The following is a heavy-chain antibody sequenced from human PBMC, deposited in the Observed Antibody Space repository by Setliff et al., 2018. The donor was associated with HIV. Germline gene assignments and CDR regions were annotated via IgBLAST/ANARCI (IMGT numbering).Heavy chain of an antibody. CDR1: GFSFSDYY. CDR2: ISDSDTDI. V-gene: IGHV3-11*01. Sequence: PGGSLRLSCAASGFSFSDYYMSWIRQAPGKGLECISYISDSDTDIYYADSVRGRFTISRHNSKNTLYLHMNSLRAEDTAVYYCAKDRGCSVWGQGTLVTVSS. CDR3: AKDRGCSV. D-gene: IGHD2-15*01. J-gene: IGHJ4*02.